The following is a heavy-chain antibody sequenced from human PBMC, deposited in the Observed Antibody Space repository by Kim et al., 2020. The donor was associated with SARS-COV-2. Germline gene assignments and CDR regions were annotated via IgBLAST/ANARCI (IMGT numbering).Heavy chain of an antibody. CDR2: IYSGGST. Sequence: GGSLRLSCAASGFTVSSNYMSWVRQAPGKGLEWVSVIYSGGSTFYADSVKGRFTISRDNSKNTLYLQMNSLTAEDTTVYYCARSYGDYYFDYWGQGTLVTVSS. J-gene: IGHJ4*02. CDR1: GFTVSSNY. V-gene: IGHV3-66*01. D-gene: IGHD4-17*01. CDR3: ARSYGDYYFDY.